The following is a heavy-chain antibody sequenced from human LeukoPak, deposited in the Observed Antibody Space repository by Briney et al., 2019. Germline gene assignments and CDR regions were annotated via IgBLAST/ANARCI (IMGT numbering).Heavy chain of an antibody. CDR3: VRDGVRDGLYFDY. V-gene: IGHV3-7*01. J-gene: IGHJ4*02. CDR2: INQDGREI. CDR1: GFTFSDYY. Sequence: GGSLRLSCAASGFTFSDYYMSWIRQAPGKGLEWVANINQDGREIQYVDSVKGRFTISRDNAMNSLYLQINSLRAEDTAVYYCVRDGVRDGLYFDYWGQGSLVTVSS. D-gene: IGHD5-24*01.